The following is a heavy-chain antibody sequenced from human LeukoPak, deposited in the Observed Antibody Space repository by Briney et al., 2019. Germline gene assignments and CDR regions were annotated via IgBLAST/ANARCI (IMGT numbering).Heavy chain of an antibody. V-gene: IGHV4-59*01. CDR3: ARWGTEAGDFPMY. J-gene: IGHJ4*02. CDR2: ISYSGST. Sequence: PSETLSLTCTVSGGSISSYFWSWIRQPPGKGLEWIGYISYSGSTTYNPSLNSRVSILVDTSNNYFSLRLRSLTATDTAIYYCARWGTEAGDFPMYWGQGTLVTVSS. D-gene: IGHD4-17*01. CDR1: GGSISSYF.